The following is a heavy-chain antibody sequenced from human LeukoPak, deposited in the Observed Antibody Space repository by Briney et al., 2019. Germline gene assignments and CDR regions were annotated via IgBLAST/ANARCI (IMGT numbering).Heavy chain of an antibody. CDR1: GASISSYY. Sequence: SETLSLTCTVSGASISSYYWSWIRQPPGKGREWIGYISYSGSTNYNPSLKSRVTISVDTSKNQISLKLSSVTAADTAVYYCARSGGRDGYNFDYWGQGTLVTVSS. D-gene: IGHD5-24*01. J-gene: IGHJ4*02. CDR3: ARSGGRDGYNFDY. V-gene: IGHV4-59*01. CDR2: ISYSGST.